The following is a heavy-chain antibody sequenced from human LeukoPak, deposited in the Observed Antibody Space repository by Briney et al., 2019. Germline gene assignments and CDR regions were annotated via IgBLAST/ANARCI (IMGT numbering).Heavy chain of an antibody. Sequence: PGGSLRLSCAASGFTFSSYAMSWVRQAPGKGLEWVSAIGGSGGSTYYADSVKGRFTISRGNSKNTLYLQMNSLRAEDTAVYYCAKDTAVAGAYYFDYWGQGTLVTVSS. CDR3: AKDTAVAGAYYFDY. CDR1: GFTFSSYA. D-gene: IGHD6-19*01. CDR2: IGGSGGST. J-gene: IGHJ4*02. V-gene: IGHV3-23*01.